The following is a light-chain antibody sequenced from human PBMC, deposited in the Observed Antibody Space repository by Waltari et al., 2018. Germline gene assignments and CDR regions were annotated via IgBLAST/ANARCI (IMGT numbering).Light chain of an antibody. CDR3: QHHFRLPAT. Sequence: EIVLTQSPATLSLSPGERATLSCRASQSVSSYLAWYQQKPGQAPRLLIYDASNRATGIPARFSGSGSGTDFSLTISGLEPEDSAVYYCQHHFRLPATFGQGTKVEIK. V-gene: IGKV3-11*01. CDR2: DAS. J-gene: IGKJ1*01. CDR1: QSVSSY.